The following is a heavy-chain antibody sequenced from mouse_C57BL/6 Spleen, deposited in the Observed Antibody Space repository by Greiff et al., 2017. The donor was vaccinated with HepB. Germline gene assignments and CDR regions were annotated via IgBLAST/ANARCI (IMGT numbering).Heavy chain of an antibody. CDR1: GYAFTNYL. Sequence: VQLQESGAELVRPGTSVKVSCKASGYAFTNYLIAWVQQRTGQGLEWIGVINPGSGGTNYNEKFKGKATLTADKSSSTAYMQHSSVTSEDSAVYYWARRGYAMDYWGQGTSVTVSS. V-gene: IGHV1-54*01. J-gene: IGHJ4*01. CDR2: INPGSGGT. CDR3: ARRGYAMDY.